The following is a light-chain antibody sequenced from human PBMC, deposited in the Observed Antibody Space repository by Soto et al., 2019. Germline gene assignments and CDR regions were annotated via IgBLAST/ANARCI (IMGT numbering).Light chain of an antibody. CDR1: QSVSSN. V-gene: IGKV3-15*01. J-gene: IGKJ5*01. Sequence: EIVMKQSPSALSVSLGERATLSCRASQSVSSNLAWYQQKPGQAPRLLIYGASTRATGIPARFSGSGSGTEFTLTISRLESDDFALYYCPPYAEGTPITFAQGTRLEIK. CDR3: PPYAEGTPIT. CDR2: GAS.